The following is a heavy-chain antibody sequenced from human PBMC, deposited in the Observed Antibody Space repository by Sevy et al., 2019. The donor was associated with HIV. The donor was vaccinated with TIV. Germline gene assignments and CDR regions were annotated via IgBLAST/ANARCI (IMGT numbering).Heavy chain of an antibody. CDR3: ARDGGGISAFDI. V-gene: IGHV3-23*01. CDR2: ISGNGENT. D-gene: IGHD3-10*01. CDR1: EFIFSSHA. Sequence: GGSLRLSCAASEFIFSSHAVSWVHQAPGKGLEWVSAISGNGENTHYADSVRGRFTISRDNFKNTLYLQMNSLRAEDTALYYCARDGGGISAFDIWGPGTMVTVSS. J-gene: IGHJ3*02.